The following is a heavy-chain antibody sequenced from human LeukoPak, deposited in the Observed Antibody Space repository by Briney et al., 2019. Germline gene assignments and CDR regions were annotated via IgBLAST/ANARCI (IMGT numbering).Heavy chain of an antibody. V-gene: IGHV3-7*03. CDR1: GFTVSNNY. CDR3: AKNGDRGAYCTGGTCYPYFYYYMDV. Sequence: GGSLRLSCAASGFTVSNNYMSWVRQAPGKGLEWVANIKQDGSEKYYVDSVKGRFTISRDNAKNSLYLQMNSLRAEDTAIYYCAKNGDRGAYCTGGTCYPYFYYYMDVWGKGTTVTI. CDR2: IKQDGSEK. D-gene: IGHD2-15*01. J-gene: IGHJ6*03.